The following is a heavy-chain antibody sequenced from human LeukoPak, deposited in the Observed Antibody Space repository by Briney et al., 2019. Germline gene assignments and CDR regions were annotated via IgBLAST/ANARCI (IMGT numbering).Heavy chain of an antibody. CDR2: IYYSKNT. CDR3: VSPRGFSYGYFDY. V-gene: IGHV4-39*01. Sequence: PSETLSLTCTVSGGSISSSSAYWGWIRQPPGEGLEWIGSIYYSKNTYYNPSLESRVTISADTSKNQFSLTLGSVSATDTAVYYCVSPRGFSYGYFDYWGQGALVTVSS. J-gene: IGHJ4*02. D-gene: IGHD5-18*01. CDR1: GGSISSSSAY.